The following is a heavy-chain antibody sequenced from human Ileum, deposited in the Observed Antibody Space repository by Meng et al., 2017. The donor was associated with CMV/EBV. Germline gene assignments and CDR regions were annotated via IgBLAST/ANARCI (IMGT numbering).Heavy chain of an antibody. CDR1: GFTFSGSA. V-gene: IGHV3-73*01. Sequence: GESLKISCAASGFTFSGSAMHWVRQASGKGLEWVGRIRSKANSYATAYAASVKGRFTISRDDSKNTAYLQMNSLKTEDTAVYYCTTQDIVVVVANGMDVWGQGTTVTVSS. CDR2: IRSKANSYAT. D-gene: IGHD2-15*01. J-gene: IGHJ6*02. CDR3: TTQDIVVVVANGMDV.